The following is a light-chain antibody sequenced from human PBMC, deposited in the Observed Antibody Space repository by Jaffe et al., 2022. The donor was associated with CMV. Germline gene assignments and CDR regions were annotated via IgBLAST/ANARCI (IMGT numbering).Light chain of an antibody. J-gene: IGKJ4*01. CDR1: QSIATY. CDR2: SAS. V-gene: IGKV1-39*01. CDR3: QQSYSRPLT. Sequence: DIQMTQSPSSLSASVGDRVTVTCRASQSIATYLNWYQQKPGKAPKLLIHSASSLQSGVPSRFSGSGFGTDFTLSISGLQPEDFGSYFCQQSYSRPLTFGGGTKVEIK.